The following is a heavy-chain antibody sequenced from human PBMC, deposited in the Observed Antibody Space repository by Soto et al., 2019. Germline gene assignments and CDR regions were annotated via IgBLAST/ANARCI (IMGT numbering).Heavy chain of an antibody. CDR3: ARSADSFLEWFHRPGVADPYDP. Sequence: VKVSCKASGYTFTSYYMHWVRQAPGQGLEWMGIINPSGGSTSYAQKFQGRVTMTRDTSTSTVYMELSSLRSEDTAVYYCARSADSFLEWFHRPGVADPYDPWGQGTLVTVSS. CDR2: INPSGGST. D-gene: IGHD3-3*02. CDR1: GYTFTSYY. V-gene: IGHV1-46*03. J-gene: IGHJ5*02.